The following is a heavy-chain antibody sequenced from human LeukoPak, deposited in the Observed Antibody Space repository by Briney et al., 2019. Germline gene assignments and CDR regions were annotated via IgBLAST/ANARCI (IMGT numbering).Heavy chain of an antibody. J-gene: IGHJ5*02. CDR2: ISYDGSNK. CDR1: GFTFSSYG. V-gene: IGHV3-30*18. Sequence: PGGSLRLSCAASGFTFSSYGMHWVRQAPGKGLKWVAVISYDGSNKYYADSVKGRFTISRDNSKNTLYLQMNSLRAEDTAVYYCAKDSDPLGCSSNTCRGNWFDPWGQGTLVTVSS. CDR3: AKDSDPLGCSSNTCRGNWFDP. D-gene: IGHD2-2*01.